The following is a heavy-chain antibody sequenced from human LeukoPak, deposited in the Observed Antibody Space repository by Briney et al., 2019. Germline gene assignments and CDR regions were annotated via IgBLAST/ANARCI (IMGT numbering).Heavy chain of an antibody. D-gene: IGHD3-9*01. V-gene: IGHV3-74*01. J-gene: IGHJ2*01. Sequence: GGSLRLSCAASGFTFSSYWMHWVRQAPGKGLVWVSRINSDGSSTSYADSVKGRFTISRDNAKNTLYRQMNSLRAEDTAVYYCARDNSRYYWYFDLWGRGTLVTVSS. CDR1: GFTFSSYW. CDR3: ARDNSRYYWYFDL. CDR2: INSDGSST.